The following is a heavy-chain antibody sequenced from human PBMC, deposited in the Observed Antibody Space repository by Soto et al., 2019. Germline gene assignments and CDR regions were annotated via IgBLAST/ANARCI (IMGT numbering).Heavy chain of an antibody. V-gene: IGHV4-4*07. CDR2: IYTSGST. Sequence: QVQLQESGPGLVKPSETLSLTCTVSGGSISSYYWSWIRQPAGKGLEWIGRIYTSGSTNYNPSLKSRVTRSVDTAKNQFSLKLSSVTAADTAVYYCARDRRPYSSSPRYGMDVWGQGTTVTVSS. CDR1: GGSISSYY. CDR3: ARDRRPYSSSPRYGMDV. D-gene: IGHD6-6*01. J-gene: IGHJ6*02.